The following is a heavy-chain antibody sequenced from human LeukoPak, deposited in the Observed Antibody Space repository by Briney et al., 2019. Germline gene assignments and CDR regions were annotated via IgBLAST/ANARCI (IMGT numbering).Heavy chain of an antibody. CDR2: INSSGGNT. J-gene: IGHJ6*02. D-gene: IGHD3-22*01. CDR1: GYTFTSYG. CDR3: ARENTYGYSYGMDV. Sequence: ASVKVSCKASGYTFTSYGFSWVRQAPGQGLEWMGIINSSGGNTSYAQNFQGRVTMTRDTSARLVYMELRSLRSEDTAVYYCARENTYGYSYGMDVWGQGTTVTVSS. V-gene: IGHV1-46*01.